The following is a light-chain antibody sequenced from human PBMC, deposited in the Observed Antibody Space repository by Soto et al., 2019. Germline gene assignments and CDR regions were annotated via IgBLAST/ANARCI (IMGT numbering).Light chain of an antibody. Sequence: EIVLTQSTATLSLSPVEIATLACRATPSVNSYLAWYQQKPGQGPRLLIQDTANTATGIPARFSGSGSGTGFTLTISSLQPKDFAVYYCQQRRNWPALTFGGGTKVEIK. V-gene: IGKV3-11*01. J-gene: IGKJ4*01. CDR1: PSVNSY. CDR3: QQRRNWPALT. CDR2: DTA.